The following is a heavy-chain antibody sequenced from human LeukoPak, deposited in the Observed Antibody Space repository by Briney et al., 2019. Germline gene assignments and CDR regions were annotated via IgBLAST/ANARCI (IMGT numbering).Heavy chain of an antibody. CDR3: AELGITMIGGV. CDR2: IYSDNT. D-gene: IGHD3-10*02. V-gene: IGHV3-53*01. J-gene: IGHJ6*04. CDR1: GFTVSSNS. Sequence: GGSLRLSCTVSGFTVSSNSMSWVRQAPGKGLEWVSFIYSDNTHYADSVKGRFTISRDNAKNSLYLQMSSLRAEDTAVYYCAELGITMIGGVWGKGTTVTISS.